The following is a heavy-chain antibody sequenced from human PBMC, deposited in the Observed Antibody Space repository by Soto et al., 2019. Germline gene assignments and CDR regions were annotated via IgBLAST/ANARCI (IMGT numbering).Heavy chain of an antibody. Sequence: EVQLVESGGGLVQPGRSLRLSCAASGFTFDDYAMHWVRQAPGKGAEWVSGITWNSGSRGYAESVKGRFTISRDNAKNSLYLQMNSLRTEDTAFYCAKSKGDLEILKTTVTTFWGPFHIWGQGTMVTVSS. CDR1: GFTFDDYA. J-gene: IGHJ3*02. CDR3: AKSKGDLEILKTTVTTFWGPFHI. V-gene: IGHV3-9*01. CDR2: ITWNSGSR. D-gene: IGHD4-17*01.